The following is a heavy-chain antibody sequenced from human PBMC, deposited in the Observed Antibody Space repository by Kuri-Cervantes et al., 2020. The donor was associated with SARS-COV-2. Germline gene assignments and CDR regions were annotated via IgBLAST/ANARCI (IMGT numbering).Heavy chain of an antibody. J-gene: IGHJ6*02. CDR2: IYYSGST. V-gene: IGHV4-39*01. Sequence: SETLSLTCTVSGGSISGSSYYWDWIRQPPGKGLEWIGSIYYSGSTYYNPSLKSRVTISVDTSKNQFSLNLTSVTAADSAVFYCARRSPQSYYYGMDVWGQGTMVTVSS. CDR3: ARRSPQSYYYGMDV. CDR1: GGSISGSSYY.